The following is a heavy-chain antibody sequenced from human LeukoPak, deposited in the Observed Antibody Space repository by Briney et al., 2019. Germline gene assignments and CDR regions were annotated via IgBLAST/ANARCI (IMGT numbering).Heavy chain of an antibody. CDR3: ARPGTMVRGVHAYGMDV. J-gene: IGHJ6*02. CDR1: GYSFTSYW. CDR2: IYPGDSDT. V-gene: IGHV5-51*01. Sequence: GESLKISCKGPGYSFTSYWIGWVRQMPGKGLEWMGIIYPGDSDTRYSPSFQGQVTISADKSISTAYLQWSSLKASDTAMYYCARPGTMVRGVHAYGMDVWGQGTTVTVSS. D-gene: IGHD3-10*01.